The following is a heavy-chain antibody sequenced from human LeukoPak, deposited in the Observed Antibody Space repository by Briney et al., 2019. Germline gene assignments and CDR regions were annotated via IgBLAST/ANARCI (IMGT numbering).Heavy chain of an antibody. CDR2: ISAYNGNT. CDR1: GGTFSSYA. J-gene: IGHJ4*02. D-gene: IGHD2-15*01. CDR3: ARTGREDIVVVVAATEYYFDY. V-gene: IGHV1-18*01. Sequence: ASVKVSCKASGGTFSSYAISWVRQAPGQGLEWMGWISAYNGNTNYAQKLQGRVTMTTDTSTSTAYMELRSLRSDDTAVYYCARTGREDIVVVVAATEYYFDYWGQGTLVTVSS.